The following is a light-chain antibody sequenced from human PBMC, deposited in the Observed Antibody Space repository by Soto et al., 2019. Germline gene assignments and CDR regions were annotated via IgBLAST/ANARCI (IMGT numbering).Light chain of an antibody. J-gene: IGLJ2*01. CDR1: TSNVGSNL. CDR2: NDY. Sequence: QSVLAQPPSASGTPGQRVTISCSGSTSNVGSNLASWYQQLPGSAPKLLIYNDYERPSGVPDRFSGSKSGTSASLGISGLRSEDEADYFCAVWDDSLSGVVFGGGTNVTVL. V-gene: IGLV1-47*02. CDR3: AVWDDSLSGVV.